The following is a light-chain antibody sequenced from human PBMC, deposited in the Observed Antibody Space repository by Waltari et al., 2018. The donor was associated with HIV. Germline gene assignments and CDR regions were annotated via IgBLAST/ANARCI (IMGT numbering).Light chain of an antibody. CDR1: QSIGTN. V-gene: IGKV3-15*01. Sequence: EIMLTQSSATLSLSPGDSATLFCKASQSIGTNLAWYQQKPGQAPRLLIHDASTRASGMPAKFSGSGSGTEFTVTISGLQSEDCRLYCCQQYKSWPRTFGLGTKVEL. CDR2: DAS. CDR3: QQYKSWPRT. J-gene: IGKJ1*01.